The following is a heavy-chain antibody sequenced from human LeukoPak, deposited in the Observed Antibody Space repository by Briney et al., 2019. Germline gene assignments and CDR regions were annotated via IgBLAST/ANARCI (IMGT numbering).Heavy chain of an antibody. J-gene: IGHJ4*02. CDR3: AKLSVDSDPFDY. D-gene: IGHD5-12*01. Sequence: GGSLRLSCAASGFTFSSYRMNWVRQAPGKGLEWVSGISWNSGSIGYADSVKGRFTISRDNAKNSLYLQMNSLRAEDMALYYCAKLSVDSDPFDYWGQGTLVTVSS. CDR2: ISWNSGSI. V-gene: IGHV3-9*03. CDR1: GFTFSSYR.